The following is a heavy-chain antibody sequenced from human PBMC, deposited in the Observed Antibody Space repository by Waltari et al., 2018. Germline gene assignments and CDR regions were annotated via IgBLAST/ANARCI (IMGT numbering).Heavy chain of an antibody. D-gene: IGHD1-26*01. Sequence: QVQLHQWGAGLLKPSETLSLTCAVSGGPFTDSSWSWIRQSPDKGLGWIGEISHSGRTNYNPSLKSRVTMAVDTIKKQCSLKLTSGTAADTAVYFCARTWGYSPPLGWFDPWGRGTRVTVSS. CDR2: ISHSGRT. V-gene: IGHV4-34*01. CDR1: GGPFTDSS. CDR3: ARTWGYSPPLGWFDP. J-gene: IGHJ5*02.